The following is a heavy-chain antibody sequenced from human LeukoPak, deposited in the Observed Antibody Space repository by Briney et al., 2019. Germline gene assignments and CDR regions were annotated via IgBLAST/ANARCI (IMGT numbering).Heavy chain of an antibody. J-gene: IGHJ4*02. CDR3: AHRNPRYRSSWNAGYFDN. Sequence: TVSGPTLVTPTQTLTLTCSFSGFSLGSNGAGVGWIRQPPRKALEWLALIYWDDDRRYNPSLKSRLSTTKDTSKNQVVLIMTNMYPADTATYFCAHRNPRYRSSWNAGYFDNWGQGILVTVS. D-gene: IGHD2-2*01. V-gene: IGHV2-5*02. CDR1: GFSLGSNGAG. CDR2: IYWDDDR.